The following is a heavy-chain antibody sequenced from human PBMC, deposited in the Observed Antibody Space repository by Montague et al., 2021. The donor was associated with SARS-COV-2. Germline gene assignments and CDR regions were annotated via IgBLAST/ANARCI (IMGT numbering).Heavy chain of an antibody. D-gene: IGHD6-19*01. CDR2: IYDSGSN. CDR1: GDSISSSCYD. CDR3: AREQGLGDGGGFEV. Sequence: SETLSLTCTVTGDSISSSCYDWAWIRQPQGQGLEFIVTIYDSGSNYYNPTRKGRASISLDTTKNQFSLKLTSVTAADTAVYYCAREQGLGDGGGFEVWGQGSLVTVSS. J-gene: IGHJ4*02. V-gene: IGHV4-39*07.